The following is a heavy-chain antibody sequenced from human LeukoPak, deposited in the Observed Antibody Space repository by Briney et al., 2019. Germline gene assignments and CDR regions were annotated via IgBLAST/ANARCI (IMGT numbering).Heavy chain of an antibody. D-gene: IGHD4-17*01. Sequence: PSETLSLTCTASGGSVSSGSYYWSWIRQPPGKGLEWIGYIYYSGSTNYNPSLKSRVTISVDTSKNQFSLKLSSVTAADTAVYYCAREIYGDYQFDYWGQGTLVTVSS. J-gene: IGHJ4*02. CDR3: AREIYGDYQFDY. V-gene: IGHV4-61*01. CDR1: GGSVSSGSYY. CDR2: IYYSGST.